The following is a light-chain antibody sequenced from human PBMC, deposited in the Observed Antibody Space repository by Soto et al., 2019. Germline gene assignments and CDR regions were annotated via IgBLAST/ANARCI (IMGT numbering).Light chain of an antibody. V-gene: IGKV1-8*01. CDR1: QGISSY. J-gene: IGKJ4*01. Sequence: AIRMTQSPSSFSASTGDRVTITCRASQGISSYLAWYQQKPGKAPKLLIYAASTLQSGVPSRFRGSGSGTDFTLTISCLQSEDFATYYCQQYYSYPQLTFGGGTKVEIK. CDR2: AAS. CDR3: QQYYSYPQLT.